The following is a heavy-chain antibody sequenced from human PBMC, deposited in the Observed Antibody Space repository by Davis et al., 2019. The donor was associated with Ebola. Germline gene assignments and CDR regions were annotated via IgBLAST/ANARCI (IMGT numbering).Heavy chain of an antibody. Sequence: SVKVSCKASGFTFTSSAMQWVRQARGQRLEWIGWIVVGSGNTNYAQKFQERVTITRDMSTSTAYMELSSLRSEDTAVYYCAAVLMGIVGAYFEYWGQGTLVTVSS. V-gene: IGHV1-58*02. CDR3: AAVLMGIVGAYFEY. J-gene: IGHJ4*02. D-gene: IGHD1-26*01. CDR1: GFTFTSSA. CDR2: IVVGSGNT.